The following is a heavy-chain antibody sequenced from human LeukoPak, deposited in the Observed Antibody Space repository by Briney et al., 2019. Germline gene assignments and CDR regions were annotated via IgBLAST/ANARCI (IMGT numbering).Heavy chain of an antibody. D-gene: IGHD4-23*01. CDR2: INWNGGST. CDR3: ARGYSGGNSGYYYYYMDV. J-gene: IGHJ6*03. V-gene: IGHV3-20*04. Sequence: GGSLRLSCAASGFTFSSYSMNWVRQAPGKGLEWVSGINWNGGSTGYADSVKGRFTISRDNAKNSLYLQMNSLRAEDTALYYCARGYSGGNSGYYYYYMDVWGKGTTVTVSS. CDR1: GFTFSSYS.